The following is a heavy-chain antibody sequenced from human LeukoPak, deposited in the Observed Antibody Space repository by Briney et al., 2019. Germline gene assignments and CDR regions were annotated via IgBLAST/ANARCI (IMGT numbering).Heavy chain of an antibody. CDR3: ARETGSAVGSTDFDY. D-gene: IGHD4-17*01. CDR2: ISYDGSNK. J-gene: IGHJ4*02. Sequence: GGPLRLSCAASGFTFSSYAMHWVRQAPGKGLEWVAVISYDGSNKYYADSVKGRFTISRDNSKNTLYLQMNSLRAEDTAVYYCARETGSAVGSTDFDYWGQGTLVTVSS. V-gene: IGHV3-30-3*01. CDR1: GFTFSSYA.